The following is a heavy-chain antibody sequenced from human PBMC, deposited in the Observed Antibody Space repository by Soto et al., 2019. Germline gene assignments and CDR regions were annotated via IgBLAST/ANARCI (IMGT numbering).Heavy chain of an antibody. CDR3: ARSTGPRALYNFWSGYYLKPNWFDP. Sequence: KASETLSLTCAVHGGSFSGYYWSWIRQPPGKGLEWIGEINHSGSTNYNPSLKSRVTISVDTSKNQFSLKLSSVTAADTAVYYCARSTGPRALYNFWSGYYLKPNWFDPWGQGTLVTVSS. CDR2: INHSGST. CDR1: GGSFSGYY. V-gene: IGHV4-34*01. D-gene: IGHD3-3*01. J-gene: IGHJ5*02.